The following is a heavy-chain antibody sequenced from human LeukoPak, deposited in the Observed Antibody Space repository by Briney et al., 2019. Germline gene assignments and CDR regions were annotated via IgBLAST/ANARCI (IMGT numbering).Heavy chain of an antibody. Sequence: GGSLRLSCTRSPLIFSKYGLNGVRQSPGKGLEWISSITRSGSNIDYADSVRGRFTISRDNAKNSLFLHMNSLRVEDTAVYYCARLTIYDDTDYWGQGTLVTVSS. CDR1: PLIFSKYG. J-gene: IGHJ4*02. CDR2: ITRSGSNI. CDR3: ARLTIYDDTDY. D-gene: IGHD3-3*01. V-gene: IGHV3-48*03.